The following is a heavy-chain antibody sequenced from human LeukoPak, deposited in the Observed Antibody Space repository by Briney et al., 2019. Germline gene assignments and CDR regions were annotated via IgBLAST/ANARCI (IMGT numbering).Heavy chain of an antibody. CDR1: GYTFTGYY. CDR2: INPNSGGT. V-gene: IGHV1-2*06. D-gene: IGHD2-2*01. CDR3: ARLSEYCSSTSCYD. J-gene: IGHJ4*02. Sequence: GVSVKVSCKASGYTFTGYYMHWVRQAPGQGLEWMGRINPNSGGTNYAQKFQGRVTMTRDTSISTAYMELSRLRSDDTAVYYCARLSEYCSSTSCYDWGQGTLVTVSS.